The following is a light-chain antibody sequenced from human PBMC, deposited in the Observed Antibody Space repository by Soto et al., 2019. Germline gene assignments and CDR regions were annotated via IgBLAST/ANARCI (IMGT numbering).Light chain of an antibody. CDR1: QTISSW. CDR2: KAS. Sequence: DIQMTQSPSTLSGSVGDRVTITCRASQTISSWLAWYQQKPGKAPKLLIYKASTLKSGVPSRFSGSGSGTEFTLTISSLQTDDFATYYCQHCNSYSEAFGQGTKVELK. J-gene: IGKJ1*01. V-gene: IGKV1-5*03. CDR3: QHCNSYSEA.